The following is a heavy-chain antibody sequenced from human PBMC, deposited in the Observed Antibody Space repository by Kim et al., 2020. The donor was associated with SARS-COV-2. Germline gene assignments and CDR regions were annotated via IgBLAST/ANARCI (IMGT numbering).Heavy chain of an antibody. CDR2: IIPIFGTA. Sequence: SVKVSCKASGGTFSSYAISWVRQAPGQGLEWMGGIIPIFGTANYAQKFQGRVTITADESTSTAYMELSSLRSEDTAVYYCARGDLINYYDSSGYYGYWGQGTLVTVSS. CDR3: ARGDLINYYDSSGYYGY. J-gene: IGHJ4*02. CDR1: GGTFSSYA. D-gene: IGHD3-22*01. V-gene: IGHV1-69*13.